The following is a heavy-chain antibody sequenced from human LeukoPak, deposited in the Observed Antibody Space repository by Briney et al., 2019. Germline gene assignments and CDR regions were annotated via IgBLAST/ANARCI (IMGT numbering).Heavy chain of an antibody. CDR3: ASGDLYYFDY. CDR1: GGTFSSYA. CDR2: IIPIFGTA. J-gene: IGHJ4*02. Sequence: VASVKVSCKASGGTFSSYAISWERQAPGQGLEWMGGIIPIFGTANYAQKFQGRVTITADESTSTAYMELSSLRSEDTAVYYCASGDLYYFDYWGQGTLVTVSS. V-gene: IGHV1-69*01. D-gene: IGHD3-3*01.